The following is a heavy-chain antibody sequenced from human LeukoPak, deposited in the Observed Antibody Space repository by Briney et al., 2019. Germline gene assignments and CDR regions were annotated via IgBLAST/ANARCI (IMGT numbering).Heavy chain of an antibody. J-gene: IGHJ5*02. D-gene: IGHD6-13*01. V-gene: IGHV1-18*01. Sequence: ASVKVSCKASGYTFTSYGISWVRQAPGQGLEWMGWISAYNGNTNYGQKLQGRVTMTTDTSTSTAYMELRSLRSDDTAVYYCARDNLSSSWRADWFDPWGQGTLVTVSS. CDR2: ISAYNGNT. CDR3: ARDNLSSSWRADWFDP. CDR1: GYTFTSYG.